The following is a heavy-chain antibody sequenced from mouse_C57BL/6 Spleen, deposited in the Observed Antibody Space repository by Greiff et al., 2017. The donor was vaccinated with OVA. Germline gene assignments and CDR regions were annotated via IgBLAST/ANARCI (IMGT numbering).Heavy chain of an antibody. Sequence: EVMLVESGGGLVKPGGSLKLSCAASGFTFSSYAMSWVRQTPEKRLEWVATISDGGSYTYYPDNVKGRFTISRDNAKNNLYLQMSHLKSEDTAMYYCARVSGTGGAMDYWGQGTSVTVSS. J-gene: IGHJ4*01. CDR2: ISDGGSYT. CDR3: ARVSGTGGAMDY. D-gene: IGHD4-1*01. CDR1: GFTFSSYA. V-gene: IGHV5-4*03.